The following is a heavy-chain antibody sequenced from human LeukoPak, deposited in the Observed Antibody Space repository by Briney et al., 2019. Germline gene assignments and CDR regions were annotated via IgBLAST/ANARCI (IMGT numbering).Heavy chain of an antibody. CDR2: ISAYNGNT. CDR3: ARGSGDYESRYYYYYYMDV. Sequence: ASVKVSCKASGYTFTSYGISWVRQAPGQGLEWMGWISAYNGNTNYAQKLQGRVTMTTDTSTSTAYMELRSLRSDVTAVYYCARGSGDYESRYYYYYYMDVWGKGTTVTVSS. CDR1: GYTFTSYG. J-gene: IGHJ6*03. V-gene: IGHV1-18*01. D-gene: IGHD4-17*01.